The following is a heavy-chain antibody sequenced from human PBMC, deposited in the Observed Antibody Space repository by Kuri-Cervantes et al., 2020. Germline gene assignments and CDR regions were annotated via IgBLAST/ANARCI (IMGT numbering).Heavy chain of an antibody. J-gene: IGHJ6*03. CDR2: IYYSGST. Sequence: SETLSLTCAASGFIFSSYWMSWIRQHPGKGLEWIGYIYYSGSTYYNPSLKSLVTISVDTSKNQFSLKLSSVTAADTAVYYCARGVSAADNWKIDYYYYMDVWGKGTTVTVSS. V-gene: IGHV4-31*01. CDR3: ARGVSAADNWKIDYYYYMDV. D-gene: IGHD1-20*01. CDR1: GFIFSSYW.